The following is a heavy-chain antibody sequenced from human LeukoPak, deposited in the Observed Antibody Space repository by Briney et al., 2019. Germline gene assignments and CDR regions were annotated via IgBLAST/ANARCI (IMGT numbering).Heavy chain of an antibody. CDR1: GFTFGSYE. Sequence: GGSLRLSCAASGFTFGSYEMNWVRQAPGKGLEWVSYISSSGSTIYYADSVKGRFTISRDNSKNTLYLQMNSLRAEDTAVYFCARDRASGYYYSFDYWGQGTLVTVSS. CDR2: ISSSGSTI. V-gene: IGHV3-48*03. CDR3: ARDRASGYYYSFDY. D-gene: IGHD3-22*01. J-gene: IGHJ4*02.